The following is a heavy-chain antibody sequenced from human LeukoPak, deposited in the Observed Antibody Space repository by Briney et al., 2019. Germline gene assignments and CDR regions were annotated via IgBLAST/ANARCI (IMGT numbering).Heavy chain of an antibody. D-gene: IGHD6-19*01. CDR1: GYTFTSYY. Sequence: GASVKVSCKASGYTFTSYYMHWVRQAPGQGLEWMGIINPSGGSTSYAQKFQGRVTMTRDMSTSTVYKELSSLRSEDTAVYYCASEVGIAVATGAFDYWGQGTLVTVSS. J-gene: IGHJ4*02. CDR3: ASEVGIAVATGAFDY. CDR2: INPSGGST. V-gene: IGHV1-46*01.